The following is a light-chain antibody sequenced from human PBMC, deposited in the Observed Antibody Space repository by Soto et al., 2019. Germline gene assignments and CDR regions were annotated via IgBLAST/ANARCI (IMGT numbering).Light chain of an antibody. J-gene: IGKJ3*01. CDR3: QKYNSASYT. CDR2: TAC. Sequence: DIQMTQSPSSLSASVGDRVTITCRASQGITKYLAWYQQKPGQVPNLLIHTACTLQSGVPSRFIDSGYGTDFTLTISSLQPEDVATYYCQKYNSASYTFGPGTKVDIK. V-gene: IGKV1-27*01. CDR1: QGITKY.